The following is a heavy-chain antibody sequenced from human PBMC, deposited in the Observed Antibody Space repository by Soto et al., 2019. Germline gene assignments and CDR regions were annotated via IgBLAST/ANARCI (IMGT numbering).Heavy chain of an antibody. D-gene: IGHD2-15*01. CDR1: GYTFTSYA. J-gene: IGHJ5*02. CDR3: ARDRGKYCSGGSCYSNWFDP. V-gene: IGHV1-3*01. Sequence: ASVKVSCNASGYTFTSYAMHLVRQAPGQRLEWMGWINAGNGNTKYSQKFQGRVTITRDTSASTAYMELSSLRSEDTAVYYCARDRGKYCSGGSCYSNWFDPWGQGTLVTVSS. CDR2: INAGNGNT.